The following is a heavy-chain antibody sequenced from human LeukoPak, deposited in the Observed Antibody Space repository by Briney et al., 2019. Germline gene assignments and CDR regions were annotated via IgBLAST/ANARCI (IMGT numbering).Heavy chain of an antibody. Sequence: SVKVSCKASGGTFSSYAISWVRQAPGQGLEWMGGIIPVFGTANYAQKFQGRVTITADESTSTAYMELSSLRSEDTAVYYCARDSDSSSWSRRFDPWGQGTLVTVSS. D-gene: IGHD6-13*01. V-gene: IGHV1-69*01. CDR1: GGTFSSYA. CDR2: IIPVFGTA. J-gene: IGHJ5*02. CDR3: ARDSDSSSWSRRFDP.